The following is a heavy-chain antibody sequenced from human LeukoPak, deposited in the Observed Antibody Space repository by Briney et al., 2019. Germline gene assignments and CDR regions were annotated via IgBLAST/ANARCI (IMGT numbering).Heavy chain of an antibody. V-gene: IGHV3-64*01. CDR3: ARGYDFWSGYWSHRDY. Sequence: GGSLRLSCAGSGFTFSSYAMHWVRQAPGKGLEYVSAISSNGGSTYYGNSVKGRFTISRDNSKNTLYLQMGSLRAEDMAVYYCARGYDFWSGYWSHRDYWGQGTLVTVSS. CDR1: GFTFSSYA. J-gene: IGHJ4*02. CDR2: ISSNGGST. D-gene: IGHD3-3*01.